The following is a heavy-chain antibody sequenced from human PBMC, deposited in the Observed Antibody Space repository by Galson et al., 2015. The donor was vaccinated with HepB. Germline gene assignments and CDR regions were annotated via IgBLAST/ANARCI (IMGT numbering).Heavy chain of an antibody. CDR2: ISSSSSTI. Sequence: SLRLSCAASGFTFSSYSMNWVRQAPGKGLEWVSYISSSSSTIYYADSVKGRFTISRDNAKNSLYLQMNSLRDEDTAVYYCARDCSGGSCSYYYGMDVWGQGTTVTVSS. V-gene: IGHV3-48*02. CDR1: GFTFSSYS. D-gene: IGHD2-15*01. J-gene: IGHJ6*02. CDR3: ARDCSGGSCSYYYGMDV.